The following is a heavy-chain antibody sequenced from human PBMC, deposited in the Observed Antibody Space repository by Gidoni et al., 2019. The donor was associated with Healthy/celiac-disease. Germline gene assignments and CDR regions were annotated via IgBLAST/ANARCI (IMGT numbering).Heavy chain of an antibody. D-gene: IGHD6-6*01. CDR2: INHSGST. J-gene: IGHJ4*02. Sequence: QVQLQQWGAGLLKPSETLSLTCAVYGGSFSGYYWSWIRQPPGKGLEWIGEINHSGSTNYNPSLKSRVTISVDTSKNQFSLKLSSVTAADTAVYYCARDSLGYSSSSPPTRQRVGKRAFDYWGQGTLVTVSS. CDR3: ARDSLGYSSSSPPTRQRVGKRAFDY. CDR1: GGSFSGYY. V-gene: IGHV4-34*01.